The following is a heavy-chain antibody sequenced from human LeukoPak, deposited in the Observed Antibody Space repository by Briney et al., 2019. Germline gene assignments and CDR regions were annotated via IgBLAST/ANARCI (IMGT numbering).Heavy chain of an antibody. CDR2: IIPILRIA. V-gene: IGHV1-69*04. Sequence: ASVKVSCKASGGTFCSYTISWVRQAPGQGLEWMGRIIPILRIANYAQKFQGRVTITADKSTSTAYMELSSLRSEDTAVYYCARDRDYGDHDDFDIWGQGTMVTVSS. J-gene: IGHJ3*02. CDR1: GGTFCSYT. CDR3: ARDRDYGDHDDFDI. D-gene: IGHD4-17*01.